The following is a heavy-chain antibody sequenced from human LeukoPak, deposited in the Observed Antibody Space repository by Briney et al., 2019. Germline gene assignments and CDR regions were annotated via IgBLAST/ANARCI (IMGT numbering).Heavy chain of an antibody. J-gene: IGHJ4*02. V-gene: IGHV4-38-2*01. CDR3: ARFGAVYYFDY. D-gene: IGHD3-3*01. Sequence: SETLSLTCSVSGFSIGTGYSWGWIRQPPGKGLEWIGRIYTSGSTNYNPSLKSRLTISVDRSKNQFSLKLSSVTAADTAVYYCARFGAVYYFDYWGQGTLITVSS. CDR1: GFSIGTGYS. CDR2: IYTSGST.